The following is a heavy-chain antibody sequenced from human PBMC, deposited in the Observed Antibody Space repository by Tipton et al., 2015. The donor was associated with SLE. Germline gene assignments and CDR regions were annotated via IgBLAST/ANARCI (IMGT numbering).Heavy chain of an antibody. CDR1: GDSISSHNW. J-gene: IGHJ3*02. D-gene: IGHD4-17*01. Sequence: TLSLTCAVSGDSISSHNWWSWVRQSPGKGLEWIGEMYHNGNTNYNPSLKSRVTMSVDKSNNQFSLKLSSVTAADTAVYYCARAHDYGHAFDIWGQGTMVTVSS. CDR3: ARAHDYGHAFDI. CDR2: MYHNGNT. V-gene: IGHV4-4*02.